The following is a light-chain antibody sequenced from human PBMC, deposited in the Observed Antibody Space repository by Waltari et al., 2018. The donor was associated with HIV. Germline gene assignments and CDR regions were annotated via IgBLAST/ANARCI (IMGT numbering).Light chain of an antibody. Sequence: QSVLTQPPSASGPTGQRLTISCSGSTYNIGSNPVNWYQQFPGMAPILLIYSNDQRPSGVPDRVSVSKSGTSASLAISGLQSEDEADYYCATWDDSLNGPWVFGGGTKLTVL. CDR3: ATWDDSLNGPWV. CDR2: SND. V-gene: IGLV1-44*01. J-gene: IGLJ3*02. CDR1: TYNIGSNP.